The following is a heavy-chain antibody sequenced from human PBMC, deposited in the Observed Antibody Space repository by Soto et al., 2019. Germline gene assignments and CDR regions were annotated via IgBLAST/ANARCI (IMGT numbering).Heavy chain of an antibody. CDR3: ARGSRLLDFGY. CDR1: GYTFTRYA. V-gene: IGHV1-3*01. CDR2: INAGNGNT. J-gene: IGHJ4*02. D-gene: IGHD1-26*01. Sequence: GASGKVSCKASGYTFTRYAMHWVRQAPGQRLEWMGWINAGNGNTKYSQKFQGRVTITRDTSASTAYMELSSLRSEDTAVYYCARGSRLLDFGYWGQGTLVTVSS.